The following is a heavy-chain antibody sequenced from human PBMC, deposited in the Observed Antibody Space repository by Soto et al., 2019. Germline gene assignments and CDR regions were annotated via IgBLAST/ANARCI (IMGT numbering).Heavy chain of an antibody. V-gene: IGHV1-2*04. D-gene: IGHD2-8*01. CDR1: GYRFTDYH. CDR2: INPKSGGP. CDR3: ARGDSTDCSNGVCSFFYNHDMDV. J-gene: IGHJ6*02. Sequence: VASVNVSCKPSGYRFTDYHIHWARKAPGQAPERLGRINPKSGGPRTAQKFRGWVTMPTDTSISTASMELTRLTSDDTAIYYCARGDSTDCSNGVCSFFYNHDMDVWGQGTTVTVSS.